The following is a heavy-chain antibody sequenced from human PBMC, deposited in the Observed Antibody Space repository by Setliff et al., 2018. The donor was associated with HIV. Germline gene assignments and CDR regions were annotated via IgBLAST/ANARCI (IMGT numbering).Heavy chain of an antibody. J-gene: IGHJ1*01. Sequence: PSETLSLTCTVSGGSISSSSYYWGLIRQPPGQGLEWIGSIYYSGRTYYNSSLKSRVTISVDTSKNQFSLKLSSVTDADTAVYYCSRQGYNYDSSGYLIPAGYLQHWGQGTLVTVSS. D-gene: IGHD3-22*01. V-gene: IGHV4-39*01. CDR2: IYYSGRT. CDR3: SRQGYNYDSSGYLIPAGYLQH. CDR1: GGSISSSSYY.